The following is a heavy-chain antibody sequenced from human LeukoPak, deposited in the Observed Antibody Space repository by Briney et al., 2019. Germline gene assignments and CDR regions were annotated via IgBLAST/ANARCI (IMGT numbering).Heavy chain of an antibody. J-gene: IGHJ4*02. CDR2: IKQDGSEK. CDR1: GFTFSTYW. D-gene: IGHD6-19*01. Sequence: PGGSLRLSCAASGFTFSTYWMYWVRQAPGKGLEFVANIKQDGSEKYYVDSVKGRFTISRDNARNSLYLQMNSLRAEDTAVYYCARGLSPLISSGWGFDYWGQGTLVTVSS. CDR3: ARGLSPLISSGWGFDY. V-gene: IGHV3-7*05.